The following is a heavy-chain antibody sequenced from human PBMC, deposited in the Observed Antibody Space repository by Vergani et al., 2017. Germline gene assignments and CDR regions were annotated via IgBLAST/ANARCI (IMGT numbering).Heavy chain of an antibody. V-gene: IGHV3-23*04. CDR3: AKDICSGGSCYVDY. J-gene: IGHJ4*02. CDR1: GFTFSSAW. D-gene: IGHD2-15*01. CDR2: ISGSGGST. Sequence: EVQLVESGGGLVQPGGSLRLSCTTSGFTFSSAWMSWVRQAPGKGLEWVSAISGSGGSTYYADSVKGRFTISRDNSKNTLYLQMNSLRAEDTAVYYCAKDICSGGSCYVDYWGQGTLVTVSS.